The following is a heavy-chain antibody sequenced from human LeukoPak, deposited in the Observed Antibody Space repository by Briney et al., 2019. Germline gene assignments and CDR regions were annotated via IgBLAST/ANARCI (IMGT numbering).Heavy chain of an antibody. CDR2: ISGSGGST. Sequence: GGSLRLSCAVSGFTVSSNYMSWVRQPPGKGLEWVSAISGSGGSTYYADSVKGRFTISRDNSKNTLYLQMNSLRAEDTAVYYCATGYCSSTSCPNLDYWGQGTLVTVSS. D-gene: IGHD2-2*01. CDR1: GFTVSSNY. V-gene: IGHV3-23*01. CDR3: ATGYCSSTSCPNLDY. J-gene: IGHJ4*02.